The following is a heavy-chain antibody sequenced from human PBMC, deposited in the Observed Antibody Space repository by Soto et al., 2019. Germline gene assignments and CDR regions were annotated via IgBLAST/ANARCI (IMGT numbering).Heavy chain of an antibody. Sequence: EVQLVESGGGLVQPGGSLRLSCAASGSTFSTYWMSWVRQAPGKGLEWVANIKQDGSEKYYVDSVKGRFTISRDNAKNSLFLQMNSLRDEDMAVYDCVYGGYYFDYWGQGTLVTVSS. V-gene: IGHV3-7*01. D-gene: IGHD5-12*01. CDR2: IKQDGSEK. J-gene: IGHJ4*02. CDR1: GSTFSTYW. CDR3: VYGGYYFDY.